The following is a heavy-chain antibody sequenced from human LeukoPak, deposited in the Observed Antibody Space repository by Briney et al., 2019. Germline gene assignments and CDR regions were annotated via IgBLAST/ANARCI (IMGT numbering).Heavy chain of an antibody. D-gene: IGHD2-2*01. CDR1: GGSISSGGYY. CDR2: VYHTGSP. J-gene: IGHJ4*02. CDR3: ATMSRRYCSSSSCYARVIDS. V-gene: IGHV4-30-2*01. Sequence: SQTLSLTCTVSGGSISSGGYYCSWIRQPPGKGLEWIGYVYHTGSPYYNPSLKSRVTISVDRSKNQFSLKLSSVTAADTAVYYCATMSRRYCSSSSCYARVIDSWGQGTLVTVSS.